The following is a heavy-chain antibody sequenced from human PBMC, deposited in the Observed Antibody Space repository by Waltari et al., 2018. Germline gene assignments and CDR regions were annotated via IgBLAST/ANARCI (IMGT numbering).Heavy chain of an antibody. CDR2: INTRSGAT. V-gene: IGHV1-2*02. Sequence: VQLVQSGAEVRKPGASVKISCQSSGYSFSDHYMYWARQAPGQGLEWVGWINTRSGATSFAQKFEGRITLTTDVSITTAYMELTSLTAEDTAVYYCAAGPMNVWIKILGWFDPWGQGTLVTVSS. D-gene: IGHD2-2*03. CDR1: GYSFSDHY. J-gene: IGHJ5*02. CDR3: AAGPMNVWIKILGWFDP.